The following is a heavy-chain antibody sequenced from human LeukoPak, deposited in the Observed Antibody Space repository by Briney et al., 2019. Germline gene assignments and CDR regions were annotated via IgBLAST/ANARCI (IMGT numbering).Heavy chain of an antibody. CDR1: GGSISSYY. J-gene: IGHJ4*02. CDR3: ARHPGSGYYLFDY. Sequence: SETLSLTCTVSGGSISSYYWSWIRQPPGKGLEWIGYIYTSGSTNYNPSLKSRVTISVDTSKNQFSLKLSSVTAADTAVYYCARHPGSGYYLFDYWGQGTLVTVSS. D-gene: IGHD3-22*01. CDR2: IYTSGST. V-gene: IGHV4-4*09.